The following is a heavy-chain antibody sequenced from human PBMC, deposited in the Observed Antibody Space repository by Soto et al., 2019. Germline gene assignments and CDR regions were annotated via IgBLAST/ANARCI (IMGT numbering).Heavy chain of an antibody. Sequence: SLKVYCKASGGTFSSYAISWVRQAPGQGLEWMGGIIPIFGTANYAQKFQGRVTITADKSTSTAYMELSSLRSEDTAVYYCAREGGYYDSSGYYLGYWGQGTLVTVSS. J-gene: IGHJ4*02. CDR2: IIPIFGTA. D-gene: IGHD3-22*01. V-gene: IGHV1-69*06. CDR3: AREGGYYDSSGYYLGY. CDR1: GGTFSSYA.